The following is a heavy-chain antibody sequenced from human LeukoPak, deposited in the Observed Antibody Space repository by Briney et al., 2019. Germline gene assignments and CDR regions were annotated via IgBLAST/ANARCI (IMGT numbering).Heavy chain of an antibody. J-gene: IGHJ4*02. CDR3: ARRSHYDSSGYLDY. V-gene: IGHV3-11*01. CDR2: ISSSGSTI. Sequence: GGSLRLSCAASRFTFSDYYMSWIRQAPGKGLEWVSYISSSGSTIYYADSVKGRFTISRDNAKNSLYLQMNSLRAEDTAVYYCARRSHYDSSGYLDYWGQGTLVTVSS. CDR1: RFTFSDYY. D-gene: IGHD3-22*01.